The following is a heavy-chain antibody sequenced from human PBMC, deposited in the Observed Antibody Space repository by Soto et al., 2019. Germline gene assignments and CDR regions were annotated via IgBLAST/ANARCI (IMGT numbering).Heavy chain of an antibody. CDR3: ARNNENKGGVDI. V-gene: IGHV3-33*01. J-gene: IGHJ3*02. Sequence: QVQLVESGGGVVQPGRSLRLSCAASGFTFSSYGMHWVRQAPGKGLEWVAVIWYDGSNKYYADSVKGRFNISRDNSKNTLYLKRNSMRAEDTAVYYWARNNENKGGVDIWGQGTMVTFSS. CDR2: IWYDGSNK. CDR1: GFTFSSYG. D-gene: IGHD3-16*01.